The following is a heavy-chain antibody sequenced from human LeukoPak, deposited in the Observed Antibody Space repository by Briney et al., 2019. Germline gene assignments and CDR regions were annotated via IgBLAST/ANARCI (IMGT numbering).Heavy chain of an antibody. CDR3: ARDRNTDFWSGYYTNYFDD. Sequence: GGSLRLSCAASGFTFSSYAMHWVRQAPGKGLEWVATIKQDGSEKYYVDSVKGRFTISRDNAKNSLYLHMNSLRAGDTAVYYCARDRNTDFWSGYYTNYFDDWGQGTLVSVSS. CDR1: GFTFSSYA. J-gene: IGHJ4*02. V-gene: IGHV3-7*01. CDR2: IKQDGSEK. D-gene: IGHD3-3*01.